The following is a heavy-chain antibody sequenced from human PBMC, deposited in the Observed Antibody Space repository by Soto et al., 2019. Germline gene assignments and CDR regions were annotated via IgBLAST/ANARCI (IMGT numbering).Heavy chain of an antibody. Sequence: QVRLVQSGAEVKKPGASVKVSCKASGYTFTSYGISWVRQAPGQGLEWMGWISAYNGNTNYAQKLQGRVTMTTDTSTSTAYMELRSLRSDDTAVYYCARDRYYYDSSGYYYPPRYYYYGMDVWGQGTTVTVSS. CDR3: ARDRYYYDSSGYYYPPRYYYYGMDV. V-gene: IGHV1-18*01. CDR1: GYTFTSYG. J-gene: IGHJ6*02. D-gene: IGHD3-22*01. CDR2: ISAYNGNT.